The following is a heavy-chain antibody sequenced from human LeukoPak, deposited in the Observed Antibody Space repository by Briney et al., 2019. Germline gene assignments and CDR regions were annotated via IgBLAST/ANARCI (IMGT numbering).Heavy chain of an antibody. V-gene: IGHV1-18*01. CDR3: ARELGDIVVVPAAYYFDY. D-gene: IGHD2-2*01. CDR1: GYTFTSYG. J-gene: IGHJ4*02. CDR2: ISAYNGNT. Sequence: ASVKVSCKASGYTFTSYGISWVRQAPGQGLEWMGWISAYNGNTNYAQKLQGRVTMTTGTSTSTAYMELRSLRSDDTAVYYCARELGDIVVVPAAYYFDYWGQGTLVTVSS.